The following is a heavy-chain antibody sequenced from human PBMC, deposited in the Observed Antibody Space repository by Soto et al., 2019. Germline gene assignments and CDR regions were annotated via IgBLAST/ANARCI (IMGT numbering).Heavy chain of an antibody. CDR2: IYYSGST. CDR1: GGSISSSSYY. Sequence: SETLSLTCTVSGGSISSSSYYWGWIRQPPGKGLEWIGSIYYSGSTYYNPSLKSRVTISVDTSKNQFSLKLSSVTAAGTAVYYCARLTHLWFGERRSHYDWGQGTLVTVSS. V-gene: IGHV4-39*01. D-gene: IGHD3-10*01. CDR3: ARLTHLWFGERRSHYD. J-gene: IGHJ4*02.